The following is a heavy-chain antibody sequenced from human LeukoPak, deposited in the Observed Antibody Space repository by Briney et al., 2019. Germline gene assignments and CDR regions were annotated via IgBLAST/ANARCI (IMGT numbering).Heavy chain of an antibody. CDR3: ARDRWLYYDSSGYWALNAFDI. D-gene: IGHD3-22*01. V-gene: IGHV4-4*07. CDR1: GGSISSYY. Sequence: SETLSLTCTVSGGSISSYYWSWIRQPAGKGLEWMGRIYTSGSTNYNPSLKSRVTMSVDTSKNQFSLKLSSVTAADTAVYYCARDRWLYYDSSGYWALNAFDIWAQGPMVTVSS. J-gene: IGHJ3*02. CDR2: IYTSGST.